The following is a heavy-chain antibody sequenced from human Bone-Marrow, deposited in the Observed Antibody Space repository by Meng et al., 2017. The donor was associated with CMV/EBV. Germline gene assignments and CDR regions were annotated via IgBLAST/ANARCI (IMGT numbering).Heavy chain of an antibody. Sequence: ASVKVSCKASGYTFTGQFMHWVRQAPGQGLEWMGWINPKSGGTRYAQKFQGRVTLTRDTSITTGYMELSSLRLDDTAVYYCARDIGSYDFWSAYLGAFDFWGQGTGGT. D-gene: IGHD3-3*01. CDR2: INPKSGGT. J-gene: IGHJ3*01. CDR1: GYTFTGQF. CDR3: ARDIGSYDFWSAYLGAFDF. V-gene: IGHV1-2*02.